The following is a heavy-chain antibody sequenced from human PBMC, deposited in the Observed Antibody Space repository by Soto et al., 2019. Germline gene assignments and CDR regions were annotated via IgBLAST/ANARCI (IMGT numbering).Heavy chain of an antibody. CDR1: VDSVSSNSAG. D-gene: IGHD1-26*01. CDR3: ARGEQYSGRIFDY. Sequence: PSQTLSLTCAITVDSVSSNSAGWSWVRQSPSRGLEWLGRRYYRAKWYYEYAVSVRGRITINPDTSKNQYSLQLNSVTPEDTAVYFCARGEQYSGRIFDYWGQGTLVTVSS. CDR2: RYYRAKWYY. V-gene: IGHV6-1*01. J-gene: IGHJ4*01.